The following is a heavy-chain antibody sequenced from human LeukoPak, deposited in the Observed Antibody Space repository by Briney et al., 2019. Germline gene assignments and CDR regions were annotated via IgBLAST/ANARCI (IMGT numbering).Heavy chain of an antibody. CDR3: ARDSYTERGYSGYDFEGLVDY. CDR1: GFTFSSYG. D-gene: IGHD5-12*01. Sequence: PGGSLRLSCAASGFTFSSYGMHWVRQAPGKGLEWVAVIWYDGSNKYYADSVKGRFTISRDNSKNTLYLQMNSLRAEDTAVYYCARDSYTERGYSGYDFEGLVDYWGQGTLVTVSS. J-gene: IGHJ4*02. V-gene: IGHV3-33*01. CDR2: IWYDGSNK.